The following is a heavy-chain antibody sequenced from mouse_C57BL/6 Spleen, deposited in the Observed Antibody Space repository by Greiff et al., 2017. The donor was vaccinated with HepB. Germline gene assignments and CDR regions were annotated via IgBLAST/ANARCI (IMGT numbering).Heavy chain of an antibody. V-gene: IGHV1-7*01. CDR1: GYTFTSYW. Sequence: QVQLKESGAELAKPGASVKLSCKASGYTFTSYWMHWVKQRPGQGLEWIGYINPSSGYTKYNQKFKDKATLTADKSSSTAYMQLSSLTYEDSAVYYCARGPTTVYYAMDYWGQGTSVTVSS. CDR3: ARGPTTVYYAMDY. CDR2: INPSSGYT. D-gene: IGHD1-1*01. J-gene: IGHJ4*01.